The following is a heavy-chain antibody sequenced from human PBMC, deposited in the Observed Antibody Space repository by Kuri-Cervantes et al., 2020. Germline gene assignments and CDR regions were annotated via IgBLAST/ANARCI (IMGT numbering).Heavy chain of an antibody. CDR1: VYTFTSYY. CDR2: MNPNSGNT. CDR3: ARDSSGWDNYYYYGMDF. D-gene: IGHD6-19*01. V-gene: IGHV1-8*01. Sequence: ASVKVSCKASVYTFTSYYINWVRQATGQGLEWMGWMNPNSGNTGYAQKFQGRVTMTMNTSIGTAYMELSSLRSEDTAVYYFARDSSGWDNYYYYGMDFWGQGTTVTVSS. J-gene: IGHJ6*02.